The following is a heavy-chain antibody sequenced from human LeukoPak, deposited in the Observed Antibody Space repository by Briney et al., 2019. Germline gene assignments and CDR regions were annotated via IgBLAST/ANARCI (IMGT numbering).Heavy chain of an antibody. Sequence: PSETLSLTCAVHGGSFSDYYWSWIRQPLGKGLEWIGEINHSGSINPNPSLKSRVTISVDTSKNQFSLKLSSVTAADTAVYYCARYTYGDSRSWYFDLWGRGTLVTVSS. CDR2: INHSGSI. J-gene: IGHJ2*01. D-gene: IGHD4-17*01. CDR3: ARYTYGDSRSWYFDL. V-gene: IGHV4-34*01. CDR1: GGSFSDYY.